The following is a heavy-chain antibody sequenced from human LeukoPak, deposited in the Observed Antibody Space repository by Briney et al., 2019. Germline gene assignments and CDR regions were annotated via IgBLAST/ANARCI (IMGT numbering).Heavy chain of an antibody. V-gene: IGHV1-2*06. CDR3: ARCYAIGGMVPAAYYYYYMDV. CDR1: GYTFTGYY. D-gene: IGHD2-2*01. Sequence: ASVKVSCKASGYTFTGYYMHWVRQAPGQGLEWMGRINPNSGGTNYAQKFQGRVTMTRDTSISTAYMELSRLRSDDTAVYYCARCYAIGGMVPAAYYYYYMDVWGKGTTVTVSS. J-gene: IGHJ6*03. CDR2: INPNSGGT.